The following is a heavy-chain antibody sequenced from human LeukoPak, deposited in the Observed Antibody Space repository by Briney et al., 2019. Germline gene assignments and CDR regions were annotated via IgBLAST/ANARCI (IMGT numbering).Heavy chain of an antibody. CDR1: GGTFSSYA. CDR2: IIPIFGTA. V-gene: IGHV1-69*05. CDR3: ARLVEDAFDI. J-gene: IGHJ3*02. D-gene: IGHD2-15*01. Sequence: SVKVSCKASGGTFSSYAISWVRQARGQGLEWMGGIIPIFGTANYAQKFQGRVTITTDESTSTAYMELSSLRSEDTAVYYCARLVEDAFDIWGQGTMVTVSS.